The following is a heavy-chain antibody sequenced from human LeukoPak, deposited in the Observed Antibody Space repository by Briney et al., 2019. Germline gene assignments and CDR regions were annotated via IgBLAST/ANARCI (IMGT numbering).Heavy chain of an antibody. D-gene: IGHD6-6*01. Sequence: ASVKVSCKASGYTFSNCGISWVRQAPGQGLEWMGWISTNKGNTKSAQKNQGRVTMTTDTSTSTVHMELRSLRSDDTAVYYCARMSFLKQRTLPRPDDAFDIWGQGTMITVSS. CDR2: ISTNKGNT. V-gene: IGHV1-18*01. J-gene: IGHJ3*02. CDR1: GYTFSNCG. CDR3: ARMSFLKQRTLPRPDDAFDI.